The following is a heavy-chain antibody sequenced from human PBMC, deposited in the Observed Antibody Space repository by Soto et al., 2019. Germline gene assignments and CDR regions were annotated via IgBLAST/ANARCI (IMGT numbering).Heavy chain of an antibody. CDR1: GYTFTSYG. CDR2: IIPIFGTA. V-gene: IGHV1-69*13. CDR3: ARSHLNVEMATNVYYYYGMDV. Sequence: GASVKVSCKASGYTFTSYGISWVRQAPGQGLEWMGGIIPIFGTANYAQKFQGRVTITADESTSTAYMELSSLRSEDTAVYYCARSHLNVEMATNVYYYYGMDVWGQGTTVTVSS. J-gene: IGHJ6*02. D-gene: IGHD5-12*01.